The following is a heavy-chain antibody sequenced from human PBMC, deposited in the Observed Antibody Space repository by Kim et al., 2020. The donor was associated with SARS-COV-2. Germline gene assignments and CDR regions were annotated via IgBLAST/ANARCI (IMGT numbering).Heavy chain of an antibody. J-gene: IGHJ4*02. CDR3: ARGRRFYSGYARVPRGGAYDY. CDR2: INHSGST. D-gene: IGHD5-12*01. V-gene: IGHV4-34*01. Sequence: SETLSLTCAVYGGSFSGYYWSWIRQPPGKGLEWIGEINHSGSTNYNPSLKSRVTISVDTSKNQFSLKLSSVTAADTAVYYCARGRRFYSGYARVPRGGAYDYWGQGTLVTVSS. CDR1: GGSFSGYY.